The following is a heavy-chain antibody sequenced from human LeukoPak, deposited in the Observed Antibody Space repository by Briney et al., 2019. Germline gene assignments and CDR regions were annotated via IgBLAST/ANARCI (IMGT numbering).Heavy chain of an antibody. Sequence: ASVKVSCKASGYTFSSYDINWVRQAAGQGLEWMGWMNPKTGNTGFSQKFQGRVTITRDTAISTAYMELSRLTSEDTGVYYCTRGLPRDGLVVIAAANEYWGQGSLVTVSS. J-gene: IGHJ4*01. D-gene: IGHD2-2*01. V-gene: IGHV1-8*03. CDR2: MNPKTGNT. CDR3: TRGLPRDGLVVIAAANEY. CDR1: GYTFSSYD.